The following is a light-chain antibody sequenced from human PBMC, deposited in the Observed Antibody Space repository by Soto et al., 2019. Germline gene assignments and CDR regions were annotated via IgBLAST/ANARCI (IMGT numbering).Light chain of an antibody. Sequence: DIQMTQSPSTLSASVGARVTITCRASQSISSWLDWYQQKPGKAPKLLIYKASNLQSGVPSRFSGSGSGTEFTLAISSLQPDDVATYYCQQYYSHYSFGQGTKLEIK. CDR1: QSISSW. V-gene: IGKV1-5*03. CDR3: QQYYSHYS. J-gene: IGKJ2*01. CDR2: KAS.